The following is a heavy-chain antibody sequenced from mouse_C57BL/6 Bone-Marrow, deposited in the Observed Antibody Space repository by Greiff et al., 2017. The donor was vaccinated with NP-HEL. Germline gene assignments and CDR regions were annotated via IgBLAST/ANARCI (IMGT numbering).Heavy chain of an antibody. V-gene: IGHV3-8*01. CDR1: GYSITSDY. CDR3: ARYRDYSNYYWYFDV. J-gene: IGHJ1*03. D-gene: IGHD2-5*01. CDR2: ISYSGST. Sequence: VQLKESGPGLAKPSQTLSLTCSVTGYSITSDYWNWIRKFPGNKLEYMGYISYSGSTYYNPSLKSRISITRDTSKNQYYLQLNSVTTEDTATYYCARYRDYSNYYWYFDVWGTGTTVTVSS.